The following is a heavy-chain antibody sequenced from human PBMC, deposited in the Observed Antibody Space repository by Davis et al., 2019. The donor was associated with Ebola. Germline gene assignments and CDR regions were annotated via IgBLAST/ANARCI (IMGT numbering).Heavy chain of an antibody. CDR1: GFTFSSYA. J-gene: IGHJ4*02. CDR3: AKRAGYSSSWYWRYFDY. CDR2: ISGSGGST. V-gene: IGHV3-23*01. Sequence: GGSLRLSCAASGFTFSSYAMSWVRQAPGKGLEWVSAISGSGGSTYYADSVKGRFTISRDNSKNTLYLQMNSLRAEDTAVYYCAKRAGYSSSWYWRYFDYWGQGTLVTVSS. D-gene: IGHD6-13*01.